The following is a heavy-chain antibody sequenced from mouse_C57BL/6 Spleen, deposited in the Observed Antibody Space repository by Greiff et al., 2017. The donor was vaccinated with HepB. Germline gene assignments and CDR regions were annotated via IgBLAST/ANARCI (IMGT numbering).Heavy chain of an antibody. V-gene: IGHV1-69*01. J-gene: IGHJ1*03. CDR1: GYTFTSYW. D-gene: IGHD2-14*01. Sequence: QVQLQQPGAELVMPGASVKLSCKASGYTFTSYWMHWVKQRPGQGLEWIGEIDPSDSYTNYNQKFKGKSTLTVDKSSSTAYMQLSSLTSEDSAVYYCGRVRWYLDVWGTGTTVTVSS. CDR3: GRVRWYLDV. CDR2: IDPSDSYT.